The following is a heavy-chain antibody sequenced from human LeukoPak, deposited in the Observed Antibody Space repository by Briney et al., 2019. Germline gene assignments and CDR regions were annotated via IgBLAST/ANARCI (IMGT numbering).Heavy chain of an antibody. CDR1: GGSISSSNYY. CDR2: IYSRGST. V-gene: IGHV4-39*07. J-gene: IGHJ4*02. D-gene: IGHD2/OR15-2a*01. CDR3: ARVGETTLSVDY. Sequence: SETLSLTCIVSGGSISSSNYYWGWIRQSPGKGLEWIGSIYSRGSTYYNPSLKSRVIVSSDMSKNQFSLMLNSVTAADTAVYYCARVGETTLSVDYWGQGTLVTVSS.